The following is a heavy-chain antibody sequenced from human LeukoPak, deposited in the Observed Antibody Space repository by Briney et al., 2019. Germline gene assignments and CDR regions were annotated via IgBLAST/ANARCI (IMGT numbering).Heavy chain of an antibody. V-gene: IGHV4-59*08. J-gene: IGHJ4*02. D-gene: IGHD5-12*01. CDR1: GGSISGYY. CDR3: ARLHPSNSGYSDY. Sequence: SETLSLTCPVSGGSISGYYWSWIRQPPGKGLEWIRYIHYTGNTKYNPSLKSRITISVDTSKNQASLQVPSVTAADTAVYYCARLHPSNSGYSDYWGQGTLVTVSS. CDR2: IHYTGNT.